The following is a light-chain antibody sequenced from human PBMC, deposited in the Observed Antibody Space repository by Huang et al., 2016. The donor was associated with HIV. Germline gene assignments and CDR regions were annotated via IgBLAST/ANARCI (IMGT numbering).Light chain of an antibody. Sequence: EIVLTQSPATLSVSPGERATLSCRASQSVSISLAWYQQRPGQAPRLLIYGPATRTSGVPARFSGSGSGTDFTRTINSLQSEDFGVYYCQQHDNWPWTFGQGTKVENK. CDR2: GPA. CDR1: QSVSIS. V-gene: IGKV3-15*01. J-gene: IGKJ1*01. CDR3: QQHDNWPWT.